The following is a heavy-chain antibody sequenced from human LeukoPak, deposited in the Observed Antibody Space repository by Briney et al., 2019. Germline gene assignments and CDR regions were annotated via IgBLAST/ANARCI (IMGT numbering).Heavy chain of an antibody. CDR2: IYYSGST. CDR1: GGSISSFY. CDR3: ARHYLLLAVAGNWFDP. D-gene: IGHD6-19*01. Sequence: SETLSLTCTVSGGSISSFYWSWIRQPAGKGLEWIGSIYYSGSTYYNPSLKSRVTISVDTSKNQFSLKLSSVTAADTAVYYCARHYLLLAVAGNWFDPWGQGTLVTVSS. J-gene: IGHJ5*02. V-gene: IGHV4-59*05.